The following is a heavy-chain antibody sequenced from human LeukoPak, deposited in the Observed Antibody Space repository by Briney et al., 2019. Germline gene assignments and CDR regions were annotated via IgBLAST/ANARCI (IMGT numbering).Heavy chain of an antibody. Sequence: ASVKVSCKASGYTFTGYYMHWVRQAPGQGLEWMGWINPNSGSTNYAQKFQGRVTMTRDTSISTAYMELSRLRSDDTAVYYCARDDYYGSGSYYIGRDGWFDPWGQGTLVTVSS. CDR1: GYTFTGYY. CDR3: ARDDYYGSGSYYIGRDGWFDP. D-gene: IGHD3-10*01. J-gene: IGHJ5*02. CDR2: INPNSGST. V-gene: IGHV1-2*02.